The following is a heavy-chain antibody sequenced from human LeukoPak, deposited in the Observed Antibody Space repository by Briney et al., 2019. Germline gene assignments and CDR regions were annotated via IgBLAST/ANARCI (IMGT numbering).Heavy chain of an antibody. J-gene: IGHJ4*02. CDR2: IYYSGST. D-gene: IGHD1-26*01. V-gene: IGHV4-39*02. CDR1: GGSISSSSYY. CDR3: ARDRGGSYTRGTFDY. Sequence: PSETLSLTCTVSGGSISSSSYYWGWIRQPPGKGLEWIGSIYYSGSTYYNPSLKSRVTISVDTSKNQFSLKLSSVTAADTAVYYCARDRGGSYTRGTFDYWGQGTLVTVSS.